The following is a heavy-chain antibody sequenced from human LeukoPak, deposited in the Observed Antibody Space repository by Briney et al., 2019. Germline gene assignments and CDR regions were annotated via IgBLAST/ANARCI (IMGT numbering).Heavy chain of an antibody. J-gene: IGHJ4*02. CDR1: GFTFSSYS. D-gene: IGHD2-15*01. CDR2: ISSSSSTI. V-gene: IGHV3-48*01. CDR3: AKDPSETTLLNYFDY. Sequence: PGGSLRLSCAASGFTFSSYSMNWVRQAPGKGLEWVSYISSSSSTIYYADSVKGRFTISRDNAKNSLYLQMNSLRAEDTAVYHCAKDPSETTLLNYFDYWGQGTLVTVSS.